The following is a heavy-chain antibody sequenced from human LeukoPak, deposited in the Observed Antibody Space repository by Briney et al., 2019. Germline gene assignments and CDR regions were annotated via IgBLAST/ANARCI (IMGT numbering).Heavy chain of an antibody. J-gene: IGHJ5*02. CDR3: ARGRSSSSGWFDP. CDR1: GGSFSGYY. D-gene: IGHD6-6*01. CDR2: INHSGST. V-gene: IGHV4-34*01. Sequence: PSETLSLTCAVYGGSFSGYYWSWIRQPPGKGLEWIGEINHSGSTNYNPSLKSRVTISVDTSKNQFSLKPSSVTAADTAVYYCARGRSSSSGWFDPWGQGTLVTVSS.